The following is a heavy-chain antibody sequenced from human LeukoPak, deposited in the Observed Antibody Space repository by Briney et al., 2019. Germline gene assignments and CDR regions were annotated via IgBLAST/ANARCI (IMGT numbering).Heavy chain of an antibody. CDR3: ERDHSSSGYRYYFDY. D-gene: IGHD6-13*01. Sequence: GRSLRLSCAASGFTFSSYAMHRVRQAPGKGLECLAVIAYDGSNKYYTDPVKVRFTISRDNSKNTLYLQMNSMRAEDTAVYYCERDHSSSGYRYYFDYWGQGPLVTVSS. CDR2: IAYDGSNK. CDR1: GFTFSSYA. V-gene: IGHV3-30*10. J-gene: IGHJ4*02.